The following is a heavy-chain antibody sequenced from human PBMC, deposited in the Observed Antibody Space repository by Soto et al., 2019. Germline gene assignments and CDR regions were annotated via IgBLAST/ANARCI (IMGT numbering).Heavy chain of an antibody. J-gene: IGHJ6*02. CDR3: ARLGFCSGSSCNYYYYYYGMDV. Sequence: ESVGGLVQPGGSLRLSCSASGFAFSSYTMNWVRQAPGRGLEWVSFISGRGTTTYYADSVKGRFTISRDNAKNALYLQLNSLSDEDTATYYCARLGFCSGSSCNYYYYYYGMDVWGQGTTVTVSS. V-gene: IGHV3-48*02. CDR1: GFAFSSYT. CDR2: ISGRGTTT. D-gene: IGHD2-15*01.